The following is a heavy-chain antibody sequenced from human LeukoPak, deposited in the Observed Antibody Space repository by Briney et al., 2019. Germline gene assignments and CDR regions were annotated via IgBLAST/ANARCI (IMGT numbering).Heavy chain of an antibody. V-gene: IGHV4-59*01. CDR2: IYYSGST. J-gene: IGHJ4*02. CDR1: GDSISSYC. CDR3: ASFDGGY. D-gene: IGHD3-9*01. Sequence: SETLSLTCTVSGDSISSYCWSWIRQPPGKGLEWIGYIYYSGSTNYNPSLKSRVTISVDTSKNQFSLKLSSVTAADTAVYYCASFDGGYWGQGTLVTVSS.